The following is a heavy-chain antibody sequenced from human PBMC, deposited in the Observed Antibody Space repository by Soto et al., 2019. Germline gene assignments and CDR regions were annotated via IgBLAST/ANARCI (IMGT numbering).Heavy chain of an antibody. D-gene: IGHD6-19*01. J-gene: IGHJ4*02. V-gene: IGHV1-69*02. CDR3: ASRAAVAGNFDY. CDR1: GGTFSSYT. CDR2: IIPILGIA. Sequence: SVKVSCKASGGTFSSYTISWVRQAPGQGLEWMGRIIPILGIANYAQKFQGRVTITADKSTSTAYMELSSLRSEDTAVYYCASRAAVAGNFDYWGQGTLVTVSS.